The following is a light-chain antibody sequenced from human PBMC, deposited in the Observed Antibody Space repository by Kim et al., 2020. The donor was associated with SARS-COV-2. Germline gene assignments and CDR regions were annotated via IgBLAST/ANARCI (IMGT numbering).Light chain of an antibody. CDR1: TGAVTSGHY. CDR3: LLSYSGWV. V-gene: IGLV7-46*01. Sequence: QAVVTQEPSLTVSPGGTVTLTCGSSTGAVTSGHYPYWFQQKPGQATRTLIFDTTNKHSWTPARFSGSLLGGKAALTLSGAQPEDEAEYYCLLSYSGWVFGGGTQLNVL. CDR2: DTT. J-gene: IGLJ3*02.